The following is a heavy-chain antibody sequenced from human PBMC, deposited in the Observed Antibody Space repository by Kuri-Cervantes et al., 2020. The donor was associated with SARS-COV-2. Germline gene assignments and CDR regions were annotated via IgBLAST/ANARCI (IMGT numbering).Heavy chain of an antibody. CDR3: ARFSYSSSNEGIYHYYGMDV. V-gene: IGHV3-21*01. Sequence: ETLSLTCAASGFTFRNYWMNWVRQAPGKGLEWVSSISSRSNYIYYADSVEGRFTISRDSANNSLSLQMYSLRAEDTAVYYCARFSYSSSNEGIYHYYGMDVWGQGTTVTVSS. D-gene: IGHD6-6*01. J-gene: IGHJ6*02. CDR1: GFTFRNYW. CDR2: ISSRSNYI.